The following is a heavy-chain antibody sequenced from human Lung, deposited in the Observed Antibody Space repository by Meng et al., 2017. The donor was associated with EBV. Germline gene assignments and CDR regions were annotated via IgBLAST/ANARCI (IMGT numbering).Heavy chain of an antibody. CDR1: GYTFTTYG. CDR2: ISPYNGNT. V-gene: IGHV1-18*01. CDR3: ARDCDGGSCYKA. D-gene: IGHD2-15*01. J-gene: IGHJ4*02. Sequence: QVHLVQSGAEVKKPXASVKVSCKASGYTFTTYGISWVRQVPGQGREWMGWISPYNGNTNYAQRLQGRVTVTTDSSADTAYMELRSLTSDDTAVYYCARDCDGGSCYKARGQGTLVIVSS.